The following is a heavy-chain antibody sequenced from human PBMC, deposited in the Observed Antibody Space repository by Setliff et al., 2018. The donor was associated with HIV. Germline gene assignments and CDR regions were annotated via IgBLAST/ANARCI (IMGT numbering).Heavy chain of an antibody. Sequence: TLSLTCAVSGYSISSGYYWGWIRQPPGKGLEWIGSIYHSESTYYNPSLKSRVTISVDTSKNQFSLKLSSVTAADTAVYYCARGGGNSCDPWGQGTLVTVSS. J-gene: IGHJ5*02. CDR1: GYSISSGYY. CDR2: IYHSEST. D-gene: IGHD2-2*01. CDR3: ARGGGNSCDP. V-gene: IGHV4-38-2*01.